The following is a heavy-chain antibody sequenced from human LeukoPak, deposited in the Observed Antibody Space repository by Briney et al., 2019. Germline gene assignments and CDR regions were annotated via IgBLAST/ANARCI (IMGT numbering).Heavy chain of an antibody. CDR1: GYTFTGYY. V-gene: IGHV1-2*06. Sequence: ASVKVSCKASGYTFTGYYMHWVRQAHGQGLEWMGRINPNSGGTNYAQKFQGRVTMTRDTSISTAYMSLSRLRSDDTAVYYCARDGSSSSSGYYYYYMDVWGKGTTVTVSS. D-gene: IGHD6-6*01. J-gene: IGHJ6*03. CDR2: INPNSGGT. CDR3: ARDGSSSSSGYYYYYMDV.